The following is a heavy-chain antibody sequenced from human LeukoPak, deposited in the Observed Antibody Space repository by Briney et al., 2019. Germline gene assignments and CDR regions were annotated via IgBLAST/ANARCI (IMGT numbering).Heavy chain of an antibody. Sequence: SQTLSXTCAISGDSVSSNSAAWNWIRQSPSRGLEWLGGTYYRSKWYNDYAVSVKSLITINPDTSKNQFSLQLNSVTPEDTAVYYCARETIFGYYFDYWGQGTLVTVSS. CDR3: ARETIFGYYFDY. V-gene: IGHV6-1*01. D-gene: IGHD2-21*01. J-gene: IGHJ4*02. CDR2: TYYRSKWYN. CDR1: GDSVSSNSAA.